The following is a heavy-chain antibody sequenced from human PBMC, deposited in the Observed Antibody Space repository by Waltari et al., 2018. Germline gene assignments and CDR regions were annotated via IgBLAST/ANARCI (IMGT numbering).Heavy chain of an antibody. D-gene: IGHD3-3*01. CDR1: GGSLGDYI. V-gene: IGHV4-34*02. J-gene: IGHJ6*01. CDR2: GSHVGTA. CDR3: ARGRNYDSTLGRNDSSHSGLDV. Sequence: QVLLQQWGAGLLKPSETLSLTCDISGGSLGDYIWTWIRQPPGKGLEWLGQGSHVGTARSNPSVKSRVTLALDTSQRHFSLRLQSVTAADTAVYYCARGRNYDSTLGRNDSSHSGLDVWGQGSAVTVSS.